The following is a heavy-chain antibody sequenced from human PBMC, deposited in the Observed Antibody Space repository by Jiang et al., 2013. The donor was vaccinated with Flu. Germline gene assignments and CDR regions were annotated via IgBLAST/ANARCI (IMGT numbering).Heavy chain of an antibody. CDR3: ARHVGGSYYRLDY. Sequence: LLKPSETLSLTCAVSGGSISSSSYYWGWIRQPPGKGLEWIGSIYYSGSAYYNPSLKSRVTISVDTSKNQFSLKLSYVTAADTAVYYCARHVGGSYYRLDYWGQGTLATVSS. D-gene: IGHD1-26*01. V-gene: IGHV4-39*01. J-gene: IGHJ4*02. CDR2: IYYSGSA. CDR1: GGSISSSSYY.